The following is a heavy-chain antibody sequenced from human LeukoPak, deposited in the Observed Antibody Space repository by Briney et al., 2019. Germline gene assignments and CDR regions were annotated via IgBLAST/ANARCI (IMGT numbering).Heavy chain of an antibody. CDR1: GFTFSSYA. CDR3: ARQRTWELEAFDI. Sequence: PGGSLRLSCAASGFTFSSYAMHWVRQAPGKGLEWVAVISYDGSNKYYADSVKGRFTISRDNSKNTLYLQMNSLRAEDTAVYYCARQRTWELEAFDIWGQGTMVTVSS. D-gene: IGHD1-26*01. V-gene: IGHV3-30-3*01. J-gene: IGHJ3*02. CDR2: ISYDGSNK.